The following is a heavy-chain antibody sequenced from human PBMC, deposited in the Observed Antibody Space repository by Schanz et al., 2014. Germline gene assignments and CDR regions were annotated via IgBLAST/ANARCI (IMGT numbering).Heavy chain of an antibody. Sequence: QLVQSGSELKKPGASVKISCKASGYNFRTHGMNWVRQAPGQGLEWLGWINTNTGNPTYAQGFTGRFVYTLDASVTTAYLEISSLKAEDTAVYYCARGYSGYSHFDYWGQGALVTVSS. D-gene: IGHD5-12*01. CDR1: GYNFRTHG. J-gene: IGHJ4*02. V-gene: IGHV7-4-1*02. CDR3: ARGYSGYSHFDY. CDR2: INTNTGNP.